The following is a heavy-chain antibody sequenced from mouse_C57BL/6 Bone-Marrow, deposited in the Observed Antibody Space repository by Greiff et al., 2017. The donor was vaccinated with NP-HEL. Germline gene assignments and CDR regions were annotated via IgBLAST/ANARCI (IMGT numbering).Heavy chain of an antibody. CDR3: ARDLLWLRRRYYFDY. CDR2: IYPRDGST. Sequence: LQESDAELVKPGASVKISCKVSGYTFTDHTIHWMKQRPEQGLEWIGYIYPRDGSTKYNEKFKGKATLTADKSSSTAYMQLNSLTSEDSAVYFCARDLLWLRRRYYFDYWGQGTTLTVSS. V-gene: IGHV1-78*01. J-gene: IGHJ2*01. CDR1: GYTFTDHT. D-gene: IGHD2-2*01.